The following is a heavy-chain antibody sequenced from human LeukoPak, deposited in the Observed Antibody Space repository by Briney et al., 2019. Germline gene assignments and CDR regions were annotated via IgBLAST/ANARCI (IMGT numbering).Heavy chain of an antibody. V-gene: IGHV3-30*02. CDR2: IRYDGSNQ. CDR3: ARGYGESHFDY. J-gene: IGHJ4*01. CDR1: GFTFSSYG. Sequence: GGSLRLSCAASGFTFSSYGMHLVRQTPGKGLEWVSFIRYDGSNQYYADSVKGRFTISRDNSKNTLYLQMNSLRPEDTAVYFCARGYGESHFDYCGHGTLVTVSS. D-gene: IGHD5-18*01.